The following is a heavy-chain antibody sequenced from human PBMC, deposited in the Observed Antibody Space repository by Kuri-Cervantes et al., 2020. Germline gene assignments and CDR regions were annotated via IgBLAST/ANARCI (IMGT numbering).Heavy chain of an antibody. CDR1: CYTFTTNG. CDR2: IIPIFGTA. CDR3: ATGIAPRGPLVYYYYMDV. J-gene: IGHJ6*03. V-gene: IGHV1-69*05. D-gene: IGHD6-6*01. Sequence: SVKVSCKASCYTFTTNGISWVRQAAGQGLEWMGGIIPIFGTANYAQKFQGRLTITTDESTSTAYMELSSLRSEDTAVYYCATGIAPRGPLVYYYYMDVWGKGTAVTVFS.